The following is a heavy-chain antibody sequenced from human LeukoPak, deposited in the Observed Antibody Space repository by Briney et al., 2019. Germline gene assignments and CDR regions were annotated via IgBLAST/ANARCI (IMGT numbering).Heavy chain of an antibody. D-gene: IGHD3-9*01. Sequence: SETLSLTCAVYGGSFSGYYWSWIRQPPGKGLEWIGEINHSGSTNYNPSLKSRVTISVDTSKNQFSLKLSSVTAADTAVYYCARGVHFDWLLPPLMVVWGKGTTVTVSS. CDR3: ARGVHFDWLLPPLMVV. CDR2: INHSGST. CDR1: GGSFSGYY. J-gene: IGHJ6*03. V-gene: IGHV4-34*01.